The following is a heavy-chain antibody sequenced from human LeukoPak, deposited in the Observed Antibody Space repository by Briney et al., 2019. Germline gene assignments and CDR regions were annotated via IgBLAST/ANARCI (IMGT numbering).Heavy chain of an antibody. D-gene: IGHD2-15*01. CDR3: ARDLGVVVVAAANDY. CDR1: GFTFSSYW. V-gene: IGHV3-7*01. CDR2: IKQDGSEK. J-gene: IGHJ4*02. Sequence: PGGSLRLSXAASGFTFSSYWMSWVRQAPGKGLEWVANIKQDGSEKYYVDSVKGRFTISRDNAKNPLYLQMNSLRAEDTAVYYCARDLGVVVVAAANDYWGQGTLVTVSS.